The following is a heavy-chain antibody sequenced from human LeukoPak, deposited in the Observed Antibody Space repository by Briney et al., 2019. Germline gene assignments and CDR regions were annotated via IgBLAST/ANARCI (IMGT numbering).Heavy chain of an antibody. V-gene: IGHV4-59*08. CDR1: GGSISSSY. J-gene: IGHJ5*02. Sequence: PSETLSLTCTVSGGSISSSYWSWIRQPPGKGLEWIGYIHYSWSTNYNPSLKSRATIPVDTSKAHFSLKLSSATAADTAVYYCARHDPGWFDTWGQGTLVTVSS. CDR2: IHYSWST. D-gene: IGHD7-27*01. CDR3: ARHDPGWFDT.